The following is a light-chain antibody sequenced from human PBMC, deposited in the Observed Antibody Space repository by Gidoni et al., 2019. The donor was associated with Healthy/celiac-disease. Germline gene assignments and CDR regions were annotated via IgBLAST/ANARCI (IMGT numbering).Light chain of an antibody. CDR3: AAWDDSLSGWV. CDR2: RKN. CDR1: SSNIGSNY. J-gene: IGLJ3*02. V-gene: IGLV1-47*01. Sequence: QSVLTQPPSASGTPGQRVTNSCSGSSSNIGSNYVYWYQQLPGTAPKLLIYRKNQRPSGVPDRFSGSKSGTSASLAISGLRSEDEADYYCAAWDDSLSGWVFGGGTKLTVL.